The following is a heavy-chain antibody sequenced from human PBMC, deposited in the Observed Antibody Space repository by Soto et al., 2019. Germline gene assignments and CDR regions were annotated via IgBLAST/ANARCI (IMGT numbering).Heavy chain of an antibody. V-gene: IGHV1-69*02. Sequence: QVQLVQSGAEVKKPGSSVKVSCKASGGTFSSYTISWVRQAPGQGLEWMGRIIPILGIATYAQKFQGRVTITADKSTSTAYMELSSLRSEDTAVYYCARLHRDYYYMDVWGKGTTVTVSS. CDR2: IIPILGIA. CDR1: GGTFSSYT. D-gene: IGHD3-10*01. J-gene: IGHJ6*03. CDR3: ARLHRDYYYMDV.